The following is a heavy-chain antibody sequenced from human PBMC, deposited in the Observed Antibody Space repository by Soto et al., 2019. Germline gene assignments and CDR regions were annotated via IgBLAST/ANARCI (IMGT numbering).Heavy chain of an antibody. V-gene: IGHV3-23*01. CDR3: AKKVNSGPGSQYFDY. J-gene: IGHJ4*02. CDR1: GCPVSSYS. D-gene: IGHD3-10*01. CDR2: FRTSGDGGTT. Sequence: GGSLTLSCEASGCPVSSYSMSCVRQAPGKGLEWVSGFRTSGDGGTTYYADSVKGRFTISRDNSKNMLFLQMNSLRAEDTAIYYCAKKVNSGPGSQYFDYWGQGTLVTVSS.